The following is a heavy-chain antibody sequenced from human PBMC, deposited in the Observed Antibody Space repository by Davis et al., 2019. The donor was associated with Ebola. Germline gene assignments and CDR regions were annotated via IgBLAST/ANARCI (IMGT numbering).Heavy chain of an antibody. CDR1: GFTFSSYS. V-gene: IGHV3-48*02. J-gene: IGHJ6*03. D-gene: IGHD3-3*01. CDR2: ISSSSSTI. CDR3: ARVGVISYYYYYYMDV. Sequence: GESLKISCAASGFTFSSYSMNWVRQAPGKGLEWVSYISSSSSTIYYADSVKGRFTISRDNAKNSLYLQMNSLRDEDTAVYYCARVGVISYYYYYYMDVWGKGTTVTVSS.